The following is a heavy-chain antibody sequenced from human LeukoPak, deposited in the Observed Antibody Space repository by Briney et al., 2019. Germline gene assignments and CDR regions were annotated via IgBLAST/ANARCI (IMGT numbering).Heavy chain of an antibody. V-gene: IGHV3-23*01. Sequence: GGSLRLSCLTSGFTLSTNAMSWVRQAPGKGLGWISGISGSGASTYYADSVKGRFTISRDDSRNTLYLQMNSLRGDDTAVYYCAKDVGKWESLHFFDYWGQGTLVTVSS. D-gene: IGHD1-26*01. J-gene: IGHJ4*02. CDR1: GFTLSTNA. CDR2: ISGSGAST. CDR3: AKDVGKWESLHFFDY.